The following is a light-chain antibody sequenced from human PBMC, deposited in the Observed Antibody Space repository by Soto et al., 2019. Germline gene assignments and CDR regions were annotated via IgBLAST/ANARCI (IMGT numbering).Light chain of an antibody. V-gene: IGLV2-23*01. CDR2: EGS. CDR3: CSYAGSSTL. J-gene: IGLJ2*01. CDR1: SSDVGSYNL. Sequence: QSALTQPASVSRSPGQSITISCTGTSSDVGSYNLVSWYQQHPGKAPKLMIYEGSKRPSGVSNRFSGSKSGNTASLTISGLQADDEADYYCCSYAGSSTLFGGGTKLTVL.